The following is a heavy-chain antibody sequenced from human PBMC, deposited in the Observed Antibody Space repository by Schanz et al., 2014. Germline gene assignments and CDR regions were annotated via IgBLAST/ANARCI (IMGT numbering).Heavy chain of an antibody. V-gene: IGHV1-2*02. Sequence: QGHLVQSGAEVKEPGASVQVSCKASGYVFTAYYMHWVRQAPGQGLEWMGVTNPNGGAEFAQKFQGRVTVTRDTSISTAYMELGSLRFDDTAVYYCAREGTIIRGLTGWFDPWGQGTLVTVSS. D-gene: IGHD3-10*01. J-gene: IGHJ5*02. CDR1: GYVFTAYY. CDR2: TNPNGGA. CDR3: AREGTIIRGLTGWFDP.